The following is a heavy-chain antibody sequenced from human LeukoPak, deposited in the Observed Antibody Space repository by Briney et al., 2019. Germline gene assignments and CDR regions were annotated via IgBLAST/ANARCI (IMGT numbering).Heavy chain of an antibody. J-gene: IGHJ4*02. CDR3: ARGTMTTVTYYFNY. D-gene: IGHD4-17*01. Sequence: PSETLSLTCAVYGGSFSGYYWSWIRQPPGKGLEWIGEINHSGSTNYNPSLKSRVTISVDTSKNQFSLKLSSVTAADTAVYYCARGTMTTVTYYFNYWGQGTLVTVSS. CDR1: GGSFSGYY. V-gene: IGHV4-34*01. CDR2: INHSGST.